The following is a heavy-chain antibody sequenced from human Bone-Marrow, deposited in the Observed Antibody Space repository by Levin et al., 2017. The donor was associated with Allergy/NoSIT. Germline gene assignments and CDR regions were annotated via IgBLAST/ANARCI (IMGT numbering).Heavy chain of an antibody. CDR3: ARDGVGGTMNAFDY. Sequence: GESLKISCKASGYTFSDHYIHWVRQAPGQGVEWMGWITPNTGDTRYAQKFQGRVTMARDTSISTAYMELGGLRSDDTAVYSCARDGVGGTMNAFDYWGQGTLVTVSS. D-gene: IGHD1-26*01. J-gene: IGHJ4*02. CDR1: GYTFSDHY. V-gene: IGHV1-2*02. CDR2: ITPNTGDT.